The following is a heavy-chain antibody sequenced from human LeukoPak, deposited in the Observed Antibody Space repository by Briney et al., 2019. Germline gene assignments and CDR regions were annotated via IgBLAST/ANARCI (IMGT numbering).Heavy chain of an antibody. Sequence: SETLSLTCTVSGGSISSYYWSWIRHPPGKGLEWIGYIYYSGSTNYSPSLKSRVTISVDTSKNQFSLKLSSVTAADTAVYYCARSVDIVAPDYWGQGTLVTVSS. CDR2: IYYSGST. D-gene: IGHD5-12*01. V-gene: IGHV4-59*08. CDR1: GGSISSYY. CDR3: ARSVDIVAPDY. J-gene: IGHJ4*02.